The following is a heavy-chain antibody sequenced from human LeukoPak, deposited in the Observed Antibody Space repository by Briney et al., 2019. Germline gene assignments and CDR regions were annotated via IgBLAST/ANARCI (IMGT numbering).Heavy chain of an antibody. V-gene: IGHV4-34*01. CDR1: GGSFSGYY. D-gene: IGHD3-22*01. CDR3: ARRLYYDSSGFDLGIDY. Sequence: PSETLSLTCAVYGGSFSGYYWSWIRQPPGKGLEWIGEINHSGSTNYNPSLKSRVTISVDTSKNQFSLKLSSVTAADTAVYYCARRLYYDSSGFDLGIDYWGQGTLVTVSS. J-gene: IGHJ4*02. CDR2: INHSGST.